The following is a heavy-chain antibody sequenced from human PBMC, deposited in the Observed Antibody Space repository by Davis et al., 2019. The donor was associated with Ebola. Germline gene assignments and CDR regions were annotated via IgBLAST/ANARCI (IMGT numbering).Heavy chain of an antibody. CDR1: GDSVSSNSAA. Sequence: SQTLSLTCAISGDSVSSNSAAWNWIRQSPSRGLQWLGRTYYRSKWYNDYAVSVKGRITFNAETSKNLFSLQLNSVTPEDTAVYYCARDESITVAGPRGWFDPWGQGTLVTVSS. V-gene: IGHV6-1*01. CDR2: TYYRSKWYN. J-gene: IGHJ5*02. CDR3: ARDESITVAGPRGWFDP. D-gene: IGHD6-19*01.